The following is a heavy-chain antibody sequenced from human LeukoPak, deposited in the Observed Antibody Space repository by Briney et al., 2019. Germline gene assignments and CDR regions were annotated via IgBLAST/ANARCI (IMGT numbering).Heavy chain of an antibody. CDR1: GFTFSSYA. D-gene: IGHD6-19*01. Sequence: GGSLRLSCAASGFTFSSYAMSWVRQAPGKGLEWVSAISGSGGSTYYADSVKGRFTISRDISKNTLYLRMNSLRAEDTAVYYCAKVIFIAVAGTDPDAFDIWGQGTMVTVSS. CDR2: ISGSGGST. J-gene: IGHJ3*02. CDR3: AKVIFIAVAGTDPDAFDI. V-gene: IGHV3-23*01.